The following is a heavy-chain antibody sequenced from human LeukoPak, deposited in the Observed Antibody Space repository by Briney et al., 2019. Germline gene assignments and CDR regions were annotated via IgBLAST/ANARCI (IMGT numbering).Heavy chain of an antibody. CDR3: ARGALTATRLFDY. CDR2: ISSSGSTI. D-gene: IGHD6-25*01. V-gene: IGHV3-11*04. Sequence: GGSLRLSCAASGFTFSDYYMSWIRQAPGKGLEWVSYISSSGSTIYYADSVKGGFTISRDNAKNSLYLQMNSLRAEDTAVYYCARGALTATRLFDYWGQGTLVTVSS. CDR1: GFTFSDYY. J-gene: IGHJ4*02.